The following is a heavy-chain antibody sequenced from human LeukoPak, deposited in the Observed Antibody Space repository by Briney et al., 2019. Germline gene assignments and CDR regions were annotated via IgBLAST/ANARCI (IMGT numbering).Heavy chain of an antibody. D-gene: IGHD1-1*01. CDR2: INPSGGST. Sequence: VSVKVSCKASGYTFTSYYMHWVRQAPGQGLEWMGIINPSGGSTSYAQKFQGRVTMTRDMSTSTVYTELSSLRSEDTAVYYCARVSPEGTWFDPWGQGTLVTVSS. CDR3: ARVSPEGTWFDP. V-gene: IGHV1-46*01. CDR1: GYTFTSYY. J-gene: IGHJ5*02.